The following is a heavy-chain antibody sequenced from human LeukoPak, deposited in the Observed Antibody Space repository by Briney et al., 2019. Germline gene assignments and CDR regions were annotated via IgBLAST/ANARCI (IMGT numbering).Heavy chain of an antibody. CDR1: GFTFSSYA. J-gene: IGHJ3*02. Sequence: GGSLRLSCAASGFTFSSYAMHWVRQAPGKGLEWVAVISYDGSNKYYADSVKGRFTISRDNSKNTLYLQMNSLRAEDTAVYYCAKDPPYDYGLDAFDIWGQGTMVTVSS. CDR2: ISYDGSNK. D-gene: IGHD4-17*01. CDR3: AKDPPYDYGLDAFDI. V-gene: IGHV3-30-3*01.